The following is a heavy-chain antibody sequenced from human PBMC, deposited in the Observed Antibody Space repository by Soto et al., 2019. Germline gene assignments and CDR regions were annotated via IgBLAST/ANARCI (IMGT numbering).Heavy chain of an antibody. D-gene: IGHD1-1*01. CDR2: ISGSGGST. J-gene: IGHJ5*02. CDR1: GFTFSSYA. Sequence: EVQLLESGGGLVQPGGSLRLSCAASGFTFSSYAMSWVRQAPGKRLEWVSAISGSGGSTYYADSVKGRFTISRDNSKNTLYLQMNSLRSEDTAVYYCAKYGSTTGSTPRPLSWFDPWGPGTLVTVSS. V-gene: IGHV3-23*01. CDR3: AKYGSTTGSTPRPLSWFDP.